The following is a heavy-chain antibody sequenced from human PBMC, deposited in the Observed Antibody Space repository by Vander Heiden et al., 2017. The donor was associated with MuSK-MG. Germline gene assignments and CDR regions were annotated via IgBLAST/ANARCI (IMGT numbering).Heavy chain of an antibody. Sequence: EVQLVESGGGLVKPGGSLRLSCAASAFTFSSYGMNGVRQAPGKGLEWVSSISSSSSYIYYADSVKGRFTISRDNAKNSLYLQMNSLRAEDTAVYYCARGLRAHDAFDIWGQGTMVTVSS. CDR3: ARGLRAHDAFDI. J-gene: IGHJ3*02. CDR2: ISSSSSYI. CDR1: AFTFSSYG. V-gene: IGHV3-21*01.